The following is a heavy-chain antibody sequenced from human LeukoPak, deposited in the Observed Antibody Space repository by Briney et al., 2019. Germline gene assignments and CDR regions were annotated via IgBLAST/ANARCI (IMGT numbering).Heavy chain of an antibody. V-gene: IGHV4-39*01. J-gene: IGHJ4*02. D-gene: IGHD6-13*01. CDR1: GGSINSGTYY. Sequence: LETLSLTCTVSGGSINSGTYYWGWVRQPPGKGLEWIGTIYYSGNTYYNPSLKSRVTISIDTSKNQFSLKLSSVTAADTAVYYCARLPSGTFDYWGQGTLVTVSS. CDR2: IYYSGNT. CDR3: ARLPSGTFDY.